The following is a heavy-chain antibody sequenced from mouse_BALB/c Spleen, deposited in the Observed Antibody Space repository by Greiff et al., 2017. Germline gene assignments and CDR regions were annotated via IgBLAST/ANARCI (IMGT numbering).Heavy chain of an antibody. V-gene: IGHV5-6-5*01. CDR1: GFTFSSYA. Sequence: EVNVVESGGGLVKPGGSLKLSCAASGFTFSSYAMSWVRQTPEKRLEWVASISSGGSTYYPDSVKGRFTISRDNARNILYLQMSSLRSEDTAMYYCARKYGNDVAMDYWGQGTSVTVSS. D-gene: IGHD2-10*02. CDR2: ISSGGST. J-gene: IGHJ4*01. CDR3: ARKYGNDVAMDY.